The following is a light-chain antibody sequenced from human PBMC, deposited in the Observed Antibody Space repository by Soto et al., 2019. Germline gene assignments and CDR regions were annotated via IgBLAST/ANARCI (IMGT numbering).Light chain of an antibody. J-gene: IGKJ3*01. CDR2: AAS. V-gene: IGKV1-9*01. Sequence: DIQVTQSPSFLSASVGDRVTITCRASQGIRNYLAWYQQKPGKAPNLLIYAASTLQSGVPSRFSGSGSGTEFTLTISSLQPEDVATYYCQQLNTYPPFTFGPGTKVDIK. CDR1: QGIRNY. CDR3: QQLNTYPPFT.